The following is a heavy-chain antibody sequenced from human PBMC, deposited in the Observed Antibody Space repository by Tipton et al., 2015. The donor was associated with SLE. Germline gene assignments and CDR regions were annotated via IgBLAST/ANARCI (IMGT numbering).Heavy chain of an antibody. V-gene: IGHV4-4*07. D-gene: IGHD2-15*01. CDR3: ARDGRGYCDNSGCSEYHWFDP. CDR2: IYTGGRT. Sequence: TLSLTCTVSGGSIIGYYWSWIRQPAGKGQEWIGRIYTGGRTIHNPPLNSRVTISLDTARTQFSLKPSSVTAADTAVYYCARDGRGYCDNSGCSEYHWFDPWGQGTLVTVSS. CDR1: GGSIIGYY. J-gene: IGHJ5*02.